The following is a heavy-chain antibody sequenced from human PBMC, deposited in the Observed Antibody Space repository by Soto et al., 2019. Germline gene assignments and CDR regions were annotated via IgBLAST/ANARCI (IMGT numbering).Heavy chain of an antibody. Sequence: SETLSLTCAVSGGSISSSNWWSWVRQPPGKGLEWIGEIYHSGSTNYNPSLKSRVTISVDKSKNQFSLKLSSVTAADTAVYYCARDLSPDFWSGYYLGCYGMDVWGQGNTVTVSS. CDR1: GGSISSSNW. CDR3: ARDLSPDFWSGYYLGCYGMDV. CDR2: IYHSGST. J-gene: IGHJ6*02. D-gene: IGHD3-3*01. V-gene: IGHV4-4*02.